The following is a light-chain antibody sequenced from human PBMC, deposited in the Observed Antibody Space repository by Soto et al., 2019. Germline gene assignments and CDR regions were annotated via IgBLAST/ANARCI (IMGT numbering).Light chain of an antibody. CDR3: QSYDSNLNGFFV. V-gene: IGLV1-40*01. Sequence: QSVLTQPPSVSGAPGQRDTISCTGSSSNIGAGYDVHWYQQVPRTAPKLLIYGNSNRPSGVPDRFSGSKSGTSASLAITGLQAEDEADYYCQSYDSNLNGFFVFGTGTKVTVL. CDR1: SSNIGAGYD. J-gene: IGLJ1*01. CDR2: GNS.